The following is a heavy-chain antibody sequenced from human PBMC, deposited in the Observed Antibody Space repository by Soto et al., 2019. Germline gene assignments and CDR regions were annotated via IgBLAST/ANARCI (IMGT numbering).Heavy chain of an antibody. J-gene: IGHJ4*02. CDR1: GYACTSYG. V-gene: IGHV1-18*01. CDR3: ASADGDYAPSFDY. CDR2: ISAYNGNT. D-gene: IGHD4-17*01. Sequence: QVQLVQSGAEVKKPGASVKVSCKASGYACTSYGISWVRQAHGQGLEWMGWISAYNGNTNYAQKLQGRVTMTTDTYTSTVYMALRSLISDDTAVYYCASADGDYAPSFDYWGQVTLVSFSS.